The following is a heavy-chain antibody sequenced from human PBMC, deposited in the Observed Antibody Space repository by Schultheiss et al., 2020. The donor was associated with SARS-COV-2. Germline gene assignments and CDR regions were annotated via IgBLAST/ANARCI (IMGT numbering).Heavy chain of an antibody. CDR2: INHSGST. D-gene: IGHD3-10*01. Sequence: SETLSLTCTVSGGSISSSSYYWGWIRQPPGKGLEWIGEINHSGSTNYNPSLKSRVTISVDTSNNQFSLKLSSVTAADTAVYYCASVLLWFGEFSLVYWGQGTLVTVSS. CDR3: ASVLLWFGEFSLVY. J-gene: IGHJ4*02. CDR1: GGSISSSSYY. V-gene: IGHV4-39*07.